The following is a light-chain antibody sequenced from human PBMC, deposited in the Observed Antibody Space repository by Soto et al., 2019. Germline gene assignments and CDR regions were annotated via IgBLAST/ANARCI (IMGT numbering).Light chain of an antibody. CDR2: GAS. J-gene: IGKJ5*01. Sequence: EIVLTQSPGTLSLSPGERATLSCRASQSVSSSYLAWYQQKPGQAPRLLIYGASSRATGIPDRFSGSGSGADFTLTINRLEPEDFAVYYCQQRSNWPPSFGQGTRLESK. CDR3: QQRSNWPPS. V-gene: IGKV3D-20*02. CDR1: QSVSSSY.